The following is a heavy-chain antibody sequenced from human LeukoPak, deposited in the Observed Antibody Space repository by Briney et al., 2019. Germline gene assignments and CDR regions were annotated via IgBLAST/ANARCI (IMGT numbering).Heavy chain of an antibody. CDR2: ISGGGGKT. V-gene: IGHV3-23*01. CDR3: AKDPIVFNSGDYYLGAFNI. J-gene: IGHJ3*02. CDR1: GFTFSSCA. Sequence: GGSLRLSCEASGFTFSSCALSWVRQAPGKGLEWVSAISGGGGKTWYADSVKGRFTISRDDSKNTLYLQMNSLRAEDTALYYCAKDPIVFNSGDYYLGAFNIWGQGAMVTVSS. D-gene: IGHD2-21*02.